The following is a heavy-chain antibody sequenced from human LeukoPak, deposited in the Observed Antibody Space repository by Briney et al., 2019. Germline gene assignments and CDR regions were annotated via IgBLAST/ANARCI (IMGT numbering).Heavy chain of an antibody. J-gene: IGHJ4*02. Sequence: GGSLRLSRAASGFTFSTYNMNWVRQAPGKGLEWGSSITSSSSYIYYADSVKGRFTISRDNAKNSLYLQMNSLRAEDTAFYYCARHWGVGSRYFDFWGQGTLVTVSS. D-gene: IGHD1-26*01. CDR2: ITSSSSYI. V-gene: IGHV3-21*04. CDR3: ARHWGVGSRYFDF. CDR1: GFTFSTYN.